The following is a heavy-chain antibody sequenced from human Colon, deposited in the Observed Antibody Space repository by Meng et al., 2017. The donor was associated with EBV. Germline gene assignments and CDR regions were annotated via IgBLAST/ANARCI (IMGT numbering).Heavy chain of an antibody. Sequence: QLQLQESGPGRVKPAETLSLTCTVSGGFISSNGYYWDCVRQPPGKGLEWIGAIYHSGSTSYNPSLQSRVTMFVDTSKNQFSLMLTSVTATDTAVYYCARRRGGSGRDCWGQGTLVTVSS. CDR2: IYHSGST. V-gene: IGHV4-39*01. J-gene: IGHJ4*02. CDR3: ARRRGGSGRDC. D-gene: IGHD3-10*01. CDR1: GGFISSNGYY.